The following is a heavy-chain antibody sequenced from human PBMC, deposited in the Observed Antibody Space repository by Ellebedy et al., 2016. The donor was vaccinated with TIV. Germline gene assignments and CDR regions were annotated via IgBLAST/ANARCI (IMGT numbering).Heavy chain of an antibody. V-gene: IGHV4-59*08. J-gene: IGHJ3*02. Sequence: SETLSLTCTVSGGSISSYYWSWIRQPPGKGLEWIGYIYYSGSTNYNPSLKSRVTISVDTSKNQFSLKLSSVTAADTAVYYCARPLGGYSGYERAHDAFDIWGQGTMVTVSS. CDR2: IYYSGST. CDR1: GGSISSYY. D-gene: IGHD5-12*01. CDR3: ARPLGGYSGYERAHDAFDI.